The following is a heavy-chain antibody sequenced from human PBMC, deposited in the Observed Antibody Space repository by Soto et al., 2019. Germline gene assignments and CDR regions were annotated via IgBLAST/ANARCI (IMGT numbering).Heavy chain of an antibody. CDR3: ARGGGIVVAYYYGMDV. J-gene: IGHJ6*02. CDR1: GFTFSSYG. Sequence: QVQLVESGGGVVQPGRSLRLSCAASGFTFSSYGMHWVRQAPGKGLEWVAVIWYDGSNKYYSDSVKGRFTICRDNSKNTLYLQMNSLRAEDTAVYYCARGGGIVVAYYYGMDVWGQGTTVTVSS. D-gene: IGHD2-2*01. CDR2: IWYDGSNK. V-gene: IGHV3-33*01.